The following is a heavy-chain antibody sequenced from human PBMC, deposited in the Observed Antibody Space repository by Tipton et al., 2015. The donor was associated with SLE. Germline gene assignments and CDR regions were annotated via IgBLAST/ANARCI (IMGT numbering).Heavy chain of an antibody. CDR3: AREGWGWGAFDI. D-gene: IGHD7-27*01. CDR2: IYTSGST. J-gene: IGHJ3*02. V-gene: IGHV4-61*09. Sequence: TLSLTCTVSGGSISSGSYYWSWIRQPAGKGLEWIGYIYTSGSTNYNPSLKSRVTISVDTSKNQFSLKLSSVTAADTAVHCCAREGWGWGAFDIWGQGTMVTVSS. CDR1: GGSISSGSYY.